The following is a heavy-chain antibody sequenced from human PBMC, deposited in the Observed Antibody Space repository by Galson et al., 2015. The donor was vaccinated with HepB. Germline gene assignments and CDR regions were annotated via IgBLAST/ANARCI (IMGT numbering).Heavy chain of an antibody. CDR3: AKDLDPVDYSSSWYDWGVY. CDR2: IKQDGSEK. V-gene: IGHV3-7*03. Sequence: SLRLSCAASGFTFSSYWMSWVRQAPGKGLEWVANIKQDGSEKYYVDSVKGRFTISRDNAKNSLYLQMNSLRAEDTAVYYCAKDLDPVDYSSSWYDWGVYWGQGTLVTVSS. J-gene: IGHJ4*02. D-gene: IGHD6-13*01. CDR1: GFTFSSYW.